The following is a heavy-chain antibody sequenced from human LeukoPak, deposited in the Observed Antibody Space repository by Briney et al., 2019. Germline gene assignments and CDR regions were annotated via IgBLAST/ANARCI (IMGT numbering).Heavy chain of an antibody. J-gene: IGHJ6*03. CDR1: GFTFSCSA. V-gene: IGHV3-73*01. D-gene: IGHD6-19*01. CDR3: TSPVAVYYYYMDV. Sequence: GGSVTLPWGACGFTFSCSAMLGVRQATGKAVEGVGRIRSQANSSATAYAESVKGKFTISRDDSKTTEYLQMNSLKTEDTAVYYCTSPVAVYYYYMDVWGKGTTVTVS. CDR2: IRSQANSSAT.